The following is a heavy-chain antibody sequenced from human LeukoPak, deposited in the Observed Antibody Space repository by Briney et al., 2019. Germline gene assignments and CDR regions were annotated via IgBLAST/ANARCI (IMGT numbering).Heavy chain of an antibody. J-gene: IGHJ4*02. CDR1: AYSISSGYY. CDR3: ARADYYDSSGYYFDY. V-gene: IGHV4-38-2*02. D-gene: IGHD3-22*01. CDR2: IYDSGNT. Sequence: SETLSLTCTVSAYSISSGYYWGWIRQAPGKGLEWIGRIYDSGNTYYNPSLKSRVTISVDTSKNQFSLKLSSVTAADTAVYYCARADYYDSSGYYFDYWGQGALVTVSS.